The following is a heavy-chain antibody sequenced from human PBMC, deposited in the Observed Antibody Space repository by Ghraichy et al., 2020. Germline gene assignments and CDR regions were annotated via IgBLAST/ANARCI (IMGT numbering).Heavy chain of an antibody. CDR2: IWYDGSNK. D-gene: IGHD1-26*01. V-gene: IGHV3-33*01. Sequence: GGSLRLSCAASGFTFSSYGMHWVRQAPGKGLEWVAVIWYDGSNKYYADSVKGRFTISRDNSKNTLYLQMNSLRAEDTAVYYCARDRRGIGGATGETSFDYWGQGTLVTVSS. CDR3: ARDRRGIGGATGETSFDY. CDR1: GFTFSSYG. J-gene: IGHJ4*02.